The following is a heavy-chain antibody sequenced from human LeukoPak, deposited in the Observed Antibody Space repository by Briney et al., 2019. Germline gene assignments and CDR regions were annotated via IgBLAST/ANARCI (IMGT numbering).Heavy chain of an antibody. J-gene: IGHJ2*01. Sequence: PGGSLRHSCAASGLAFSSYRMNWVGQALGKGVEWVSSIRSSSSYIYYADSVKGRFTISRDNAKNSLYLQMNSLRAEDTAVYYCARDYYDSSGSIWYFDLWGRGTLVTVSS. CDR3: ARDYYDSSGSIWYFDL. CDR2: IRSSSSYI. CDR1: GLAFSSYR. V-gene: IGHV3-21*01. D-gene: IGHD3-22*01.